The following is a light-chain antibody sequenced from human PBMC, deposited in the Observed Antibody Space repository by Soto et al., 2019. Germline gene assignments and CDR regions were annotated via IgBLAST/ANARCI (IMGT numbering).Light chain of an antibody. V-gene: IGLV2-23*02. CDR3: CSYAGSGTNV. CDR1: SSNVGNFNV. Sequence: LTQPASVSGSPGQSITISCTGTSSNVGNFNVVSWYQQHPGKAPKVIIYDVSERPSGVSHRFSGSKSGNTASLTISGLQAEDEADYYCCSYAGSGTNVFGTGTKVTVL. J-gene: IGLJ1*01. CDR2: DVS.